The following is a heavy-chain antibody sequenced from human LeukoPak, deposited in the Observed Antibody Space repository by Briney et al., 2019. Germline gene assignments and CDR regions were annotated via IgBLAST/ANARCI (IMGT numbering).Heavy chain of an antibody. V-gene: IGHV3-7*03. CDR3: AREAWRVFDY. J-gene: IGHJ4*02. CDR2: LNRDGSEK. Sequence: PGGSLRLSCAASGFTFSTYWMSWVRQAPGKGLEWVANLNRDGSEKYYVDPVKGRFTISRDNAKNSLYLQMNSLRAEDTAVYYCAREAWRVFDYWGQGTLATVSS. CDR1: GFTFSTYW.